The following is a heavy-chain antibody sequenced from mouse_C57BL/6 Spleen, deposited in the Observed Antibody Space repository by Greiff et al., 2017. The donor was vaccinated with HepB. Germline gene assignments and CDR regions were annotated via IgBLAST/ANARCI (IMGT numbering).Heavy chain of an antibody. Sequence: QVQLQQPGAELVRPGSSVKLSCKASGYTFTSYWMHWVKQRPIQGLEWIGNIDPSDSETHYNQKFKDKATLTVDKSSSTAYMQLSSLTSEDSAVYYCARSDYGYDDFDYWGQGTTLTVSS. V-gene: IGHV1-52*01. D-gene: IGHD2-2*01. CDR1: GYTFTSYW. J-gene: IGHJ2*01. CDR2: IDPSDSET. CDR3: ARSDYGYDDFDY.